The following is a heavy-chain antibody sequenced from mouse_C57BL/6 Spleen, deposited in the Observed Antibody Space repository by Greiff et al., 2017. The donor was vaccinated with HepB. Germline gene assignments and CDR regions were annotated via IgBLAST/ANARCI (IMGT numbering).Heavy chain of an antibody. CDR3: ARVDITTVVAGNYFDY. J-gene: IGHJ2*01. D-gene: IGHD1-1*01. V-gene: IGHV1-80*01. Sequence: QVQLQQSGAELVKPGASVKISCKASGYAFSSYWMNWVKQRPGKGLEWIGQIYPGDGDTNYNGKFKGKATLTADKSSSTAYMQLSSLTSEDSAVYFCARVDITTVVAGNYFDYWGQGTTLTVSS. CDR1: GYAFSSYW. CDR2: IYPGDGDT.